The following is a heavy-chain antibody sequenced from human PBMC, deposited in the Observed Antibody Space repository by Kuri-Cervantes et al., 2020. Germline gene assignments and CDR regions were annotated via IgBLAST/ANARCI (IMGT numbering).Heavy chain of an antibody. V-gene: IGHV1-69*13. Sequence: SVKVSCKASGGTFSSYAISWVRQAPGQGLEWMGGIIPIFGTANYAQKFQGRVTITADESTSTAYMELSSLRSEDTAVYYCGRDSSPGDNHDVCDIWGQGTRVTVSS. CDR1: GGTFSSYA. D-gene: IGHD4-17*01. CDR3: GRDSSPGDNHDVCDI. J-gene: IGHJ3*02. CDR2: IIPIFGTA.